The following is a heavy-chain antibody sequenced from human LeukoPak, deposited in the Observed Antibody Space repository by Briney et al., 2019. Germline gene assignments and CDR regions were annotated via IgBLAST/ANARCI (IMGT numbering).Heavy chain of an antibody. CDR1: GGSISSYY. D-gene: IGHD3-22*01. V-gene: IGHV4-59*12. CDR2: IYYSGST. J-gene: IGHJ5*02. Sequence: SETLSLTCTVSGGSISSYYWSWIRQPPGKGLEWIGYIYYSGSTYYNPSLKSRVTISVDTSKNQFSLKLSSVTAADTAVYYCARDLLTYYYDSSGYRNWFDPWGQGTLVTVSS. CDR3: ARDLLTYYYDSSGYRNWFDP.